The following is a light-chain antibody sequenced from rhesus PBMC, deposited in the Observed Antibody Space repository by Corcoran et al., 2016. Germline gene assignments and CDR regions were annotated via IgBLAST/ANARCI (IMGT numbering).Light chain of an antibody. CDR2: EAS. V-gene: IGKV1-25*01. Sequence: DIQMTQSPSSLSASVGDRVTITCRTSQGISSYLAWYQQKPGKAPKLLIYEASSLQSGVPSRFSGSGSGTDFTLTISSLQPADLATYYCQQHDSYPYSFGQGTTVEIK. CDR1: QGISSY. CDR3: QQHDSYPYS. J-gene: IGKJ2*01.